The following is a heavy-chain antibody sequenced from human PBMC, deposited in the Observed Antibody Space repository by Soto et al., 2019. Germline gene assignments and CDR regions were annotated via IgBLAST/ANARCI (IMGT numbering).Heavy chain of an antibody. J-gene: IGHJ6*02. CDR3: AASCVGCGGFNYYGMDV. D-gene: IGHD2-21*01. V-gene: IGHV4-39*07. CDR1: GGSISSSSYY. Sequence: SETLSLTCTVSGGSISSSSYYWCWILHPPGKGLEWIGSIYYSGSTYNNPSLKSRVTISVDTSKNQFSLKLSSVTAADTAVYYCAASCVGCGGFNYYGMDVWGHGTTVTVSS. CDR2: IYYSGST.